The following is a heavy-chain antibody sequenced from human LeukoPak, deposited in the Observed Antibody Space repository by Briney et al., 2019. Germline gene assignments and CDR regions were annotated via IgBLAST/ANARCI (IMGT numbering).Heavy chain of an antibody. V-gene: IGHV4-59*01. CDR1: GLPLRNYY. J-gene: IGHJ5*02. D-gene: IGHD3-10*01. CDR3: ARGGVVGTMLRGINWFDP. Sequence: SETLSLTCSVSGLPLRNYYWNWIRQSPGKGLEWIGYIYYSGSTDYNPSLKSRVTMSIDMSKRQFSLELSSVTAADTAVYYCARGGVVGTMLRGINWFDPWGPGTLVAVSS. CDR2: IYYSGST.